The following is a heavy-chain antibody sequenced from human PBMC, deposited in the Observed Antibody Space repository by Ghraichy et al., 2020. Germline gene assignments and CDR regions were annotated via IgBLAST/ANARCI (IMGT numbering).Heavy chain of an antibody. CDR3: ARAEGWYFDL. Sequence: SQTLSLTCTVSGGSISSYYWSWIRQPPGKGLEWIGYIYYSGSTNYNPSLKSRVTISVDTSKNQFSLKLSSVTAADTAVYYCARAEGWYFDLCGRGTLVTVSS. J-gene: IGHJ2*01. CDR1: GGSISSYY. CDR2: IYYSGST. V-gene: IGHV4-59*01.